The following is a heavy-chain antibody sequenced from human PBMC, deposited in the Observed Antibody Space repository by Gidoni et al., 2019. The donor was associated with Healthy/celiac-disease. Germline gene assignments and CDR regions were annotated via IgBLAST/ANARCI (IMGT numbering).Heavy chain of an antibody. D-gene: IGHD6-6*01. CDR2: IIPILGIA. J-gene: IGHJ6*02. CDR3: ARDREQLVGQYGMDV. V-gene: IGHV1-69*04. CDR1: GGTFSSYP. Sequence: QVQLVQSGPEVKKPGSSLKFSCKASGGTFSSYPISWVGQAPGQVLEWMGRIIPILGIANYAQKFQGRVTITADKSTSTAYMELSSLRSEDTAVYYCARDREQLVGQYGMDVWGQGTTVTVSS.